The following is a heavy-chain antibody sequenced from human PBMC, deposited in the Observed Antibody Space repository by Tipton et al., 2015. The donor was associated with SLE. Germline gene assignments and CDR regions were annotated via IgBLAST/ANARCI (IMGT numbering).Heavy chain of an antibody. CDR3: ARTLTLPAAIHDYYYYMDV. D-gene: IGHD2-2*02. Sequence: QLVQSGAEVKKPGASVKVSCKASGYSFTSHDINWVRQATGQGLEWMGWMNPNSGNTGYAQKFQGRVTMTRDTSISTAYMELTSLRSEDTAVYYCARTLTLPAAIHDYYYYMDVWGKGTTVTVSS. CDR1: GYSFTSHD. V-gene: IGHV1-8*01. J-gene: IGHJ6*03. CDR2: MNPNSGNT.